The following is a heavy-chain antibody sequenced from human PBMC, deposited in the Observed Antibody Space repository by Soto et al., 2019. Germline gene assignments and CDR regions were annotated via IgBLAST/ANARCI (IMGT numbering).Heavy chain of an antibody. V-gene: IGHV3-33*01. CDR2: IWYDGSNK. CDR1: GFTFSSYG. Sequence: GGSLRLSCAASGFTFSSYGMHWVRQAPGKGLEWVAVIWYDGSNKYYADSVKGRFTISRDNSKNTLYPQMNSLRAEDTAVYYCARDGTIVVVPAAKPPNGMDVWGQGTTVTVSS. CDR3: ARDGTIVVVPAAKPPNGMDV. D-gene: IGHD2-2*02. J-gene: IGHJ6*02.